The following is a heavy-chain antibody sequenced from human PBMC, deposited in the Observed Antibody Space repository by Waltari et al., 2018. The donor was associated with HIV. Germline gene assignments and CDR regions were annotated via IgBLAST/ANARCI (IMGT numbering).Heavy chain of an antibody. Sequence: EVRLVQSGGGLVKPGESLTLSCTAAGFQFTHLSMTWVRLAPGKGLEWVSSISRGSSYSYYSDAVKGRFTVSRDNAKNSLLLQLNTLTAEDTALYYCVRDRTSLTTGDFESWGQGAPVTVSS. CDR1: GFQFTHLS. V-gene: IGHV3-21*02. CDR2: ISRGSSYS. D-gene: IGHD1-1*01. CDR3: VRDRTSLTTGDFES. J-gene: IGHJ4*02.